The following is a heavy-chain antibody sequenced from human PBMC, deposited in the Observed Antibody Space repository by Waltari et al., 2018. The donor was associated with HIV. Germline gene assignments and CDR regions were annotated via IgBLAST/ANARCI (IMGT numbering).Heavy chain of an antibody. CDR3: ARSITMIVVLIAWGYGMDV. CDR1: RYTFTGYY. V-gene: IGHV1-2*02. D-gene: IGHD3-22*01. CDR2: INPNSGST. Sequence: QVQLVQSGAEVKKPGTSVKVSCKASRYTFTGYYMHWVRQAPGQGLEWMGWINPNSGSTKYAQKFQDRVTMTRDTSISTAYMELSRLRSDDTAVYYCARSITMIVVLIAWGYGMDVWGQGTTVTVSS. J-gene: IGHJ6*02.